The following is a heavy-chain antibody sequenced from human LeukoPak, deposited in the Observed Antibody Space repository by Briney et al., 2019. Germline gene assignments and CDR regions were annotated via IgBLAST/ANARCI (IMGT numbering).Heavy chain of an antibody. D-gene: IGHD5-24*01. CDR1: GLTFSFSVYS. CDR3: ARGQGRDGYNWFDY. CDR2: IISSSSYI. V-gene: IGHV3-21*01. Sequence: SGGSLRLSCAASGLTFSFSVYSMNWVRHAPGKGLEWVSSIISSSSYIYYADSVKGRFTISRDNAKNTLYLQMNSLRAEDTAVYYCARGQGRDGYNWFDYWGQGTLVTVSS. J-gene: IGHJ4*02.